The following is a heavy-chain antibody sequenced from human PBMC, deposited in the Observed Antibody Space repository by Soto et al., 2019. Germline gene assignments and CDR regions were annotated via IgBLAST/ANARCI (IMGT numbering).Heavy chain of an antibody. CDR1: GGSISSGGYS. CDR3: ARARGPGGRITTGPMGIDY. CDR2: IYHSGST. J-gene: IGHJ4*02. Sequence: LSLTCAVSGGSISSGGYSWSWIRQPPGKGLEWIGYIYHSGSTYYNPSLKSRVTISVDRSKNQFSLKLSSVTAADTAVYYCARARGPGGRITTGPMGIDYWGQGTLVTVSS. V-gene: IGHV4-30-2*01. D-gene: IGHD3-10*01.